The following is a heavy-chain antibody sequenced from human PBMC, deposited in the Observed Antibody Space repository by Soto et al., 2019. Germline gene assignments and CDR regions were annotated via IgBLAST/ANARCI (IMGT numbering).Heavy chain of an antibody. CDR2: INSDGTNT. CDR3: ARDLVAKDAFDI. D-gene: IGHD2-8*02. CDR1: GFTLSSFW. V-gene: IGHV3-74*01. Sequence: EVQLVESGGGLVQPGGSLILSCAASGFTLSSFWIHWFRQAPGKGLVWVSRINSDGTNTRYADSVRGRFTISRDNAKHTLYLQMNSLRAEDTAVYYCARDLVAKDAFDIWGQGTMVTVSS. J-gene: IGHJ3*02.